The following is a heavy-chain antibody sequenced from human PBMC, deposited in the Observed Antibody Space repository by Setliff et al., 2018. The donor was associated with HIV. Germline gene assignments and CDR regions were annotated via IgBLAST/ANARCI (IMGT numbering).Heavy chain of an antibody. CDR1: GGSFSGNH. D-gene: IGHD1-1*01. CDR3: RVWILRDTSDI. Sequence: PSLTCTIYGGSFSGNHWSWIRQSPGNGLEWIGEVLYNGGTRYNPSLENRVSMSVDTSKNQFSLKLLSVTAADTAVYYCRVWILRDTSDIWGQGTVVTVSS. V-gene: IGHV4-34*12. CDR2: VLYNGGT. J-gene: IGHJ3*02.